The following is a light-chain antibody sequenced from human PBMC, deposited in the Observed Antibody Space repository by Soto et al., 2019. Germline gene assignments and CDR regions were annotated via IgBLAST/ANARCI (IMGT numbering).Light chain of an antibody. J-gene: IGKJ5*01. CDR2: GAS. CDR3: QQYGSSPPIT. V-gene: IGKV3-20*01. Sequence: EIVLTPSPGTLSLSPVERATLSCRASQSVSNNYLAWYQQKPGQAPRLLIYGASNRATGIPDRFSGSGSGTDFTLTISGLQSEDFAMYYCQQYGSSPPITFGQGTRLEIK. CDR1: QSVSNNY.